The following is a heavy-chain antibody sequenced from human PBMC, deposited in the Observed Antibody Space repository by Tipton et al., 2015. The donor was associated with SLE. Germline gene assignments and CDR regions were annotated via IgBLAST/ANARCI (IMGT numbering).Heavy chain of an antibody. CDR3: ARGGASSKWLDP. V-gene: IGHV4-59*11. D-gene: IGHD6-6*01. J-gene: IGHJ5*02. CDR2: IFYTGST. CDR1: GGSINSHY. Sequence: LRLSCTVSGGSINSHYWTWIRQPPGKGLEWIGYIFYTGSTDYNPSLKSRVTLSIDTSKNQVSLRLTSVTAADTAVYYCARGGASSKWLDPWGQGILVTVSS.